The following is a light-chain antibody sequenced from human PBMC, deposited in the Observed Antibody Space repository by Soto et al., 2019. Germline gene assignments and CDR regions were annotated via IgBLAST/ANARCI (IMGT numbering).Light chain of an antibody. V-gene: IGKV1-27*01. Sequence: DVQMTQSPSSLSAFVGDRVTITCRASQGIAPYLAWFQQKPGKVPKLLIYATSTLQSGVPSRFCGSGSGTDFTLTINSLQPEDVGTYYCQKYNSAPLTFGGGTKVDIK. CDR2: ATS. CDR1: QGIAPY. J-gene: IGKJ4*01. CDR3: QKYNSAPLT.